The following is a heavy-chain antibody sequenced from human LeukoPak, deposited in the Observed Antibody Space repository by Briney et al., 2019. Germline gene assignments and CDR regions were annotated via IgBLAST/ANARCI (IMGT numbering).Heavy chain of an antibody. Sequence: ASVKVSCKASGYTFTGYYMHWVRQAPGQGLEWMGWINPKSGGTKYAQKFQGRVTMTRDTSITTAYMELSRLGSDDTAVYYCARVQCYGDYFDYWGQGTLVTVSS. CDR2: INPKSGGT. CDR1: GYTFTGYY. CDR3: ARVQCYGDYFDY. J-gene: IGHJ4*02. V-gene: IGHV1-2*02. D-gene: IGHD4-17*01.